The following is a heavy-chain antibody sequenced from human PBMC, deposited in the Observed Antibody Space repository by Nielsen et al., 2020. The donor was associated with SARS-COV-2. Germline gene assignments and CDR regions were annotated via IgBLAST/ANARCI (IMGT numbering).Heavy chain of an antibody. CDR2: IIPILGIA. V-gene: IGHV1-69*04. CDR1: GGTFSSYA. Sequence: SVKVSCKASGGTFSSYAISWVRQAPGQGLEWMGRIIPILGIANYAQKFQGRVTITADKSTSTAYMELSSLSSEDTALYYCARSATNLIYWYFDLWGRGTLVTVSS. D-gene: IGHD5-12*01. J-gene: IGHJ2*01. CDR3: ARSATNLIYWYFDL.